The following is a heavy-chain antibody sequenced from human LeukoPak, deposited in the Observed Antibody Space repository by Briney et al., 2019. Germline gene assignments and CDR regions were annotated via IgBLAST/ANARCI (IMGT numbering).Heavy chain of an antibody. Sequence: ASVKVSCKAAGYTVTSYGVSWVRQAPGQGLGWRGWMSAYNGNTHYAQNLHGRFTITTDTSTTQAYMELRSLRSDDTAVYYCARTYSSSDNWFPPWGQGTLVTVSS. CDR3: ARTYSSSDNWFPP. V-gene: IGHV1-18*01. D-gene: IGHD6-6*01. CDR1: GYTVTSYG. CDR2: MSAYNGNT. J-gene: IGHJ5*02.